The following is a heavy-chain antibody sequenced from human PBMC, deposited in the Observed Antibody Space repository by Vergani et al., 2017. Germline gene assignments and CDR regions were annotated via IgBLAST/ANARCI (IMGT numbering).Heavy chain of an antibody. CDR1: GFTFDDYA. V-gene: IGHV3-43D*03. J-gene: IGHJ4*02. CDR2: ISWDGGST. CDR3: AKATERWLPGRAFDY. D-gene: IGHD5-24*01. Sequence: EVQLVESGGVVVQPGGSLRLSCAASGFTFDDYAMHWVRQAPGKGLEWVSLISWDGGSTYYADSVKGRFTIARDNSKHSLYLQINSLRAEDTALYYCAKATERWLPGRAFDYWGQGTLVTVSS.